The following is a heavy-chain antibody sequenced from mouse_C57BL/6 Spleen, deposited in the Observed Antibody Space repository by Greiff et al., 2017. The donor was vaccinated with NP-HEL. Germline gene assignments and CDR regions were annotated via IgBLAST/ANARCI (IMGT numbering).Heavy chain of an antibody. J-gene: IGHJ2*01. CDR2: FYPGSGSI. CDR1: GYTFTEYA. D-gene: IGHD1-1*01. CDR3: ARHEGWKGPVVAPGHFDY. Sequence: QVQLQQSGAELVKPGASVKLSCKASGYTFTEYAIHWVKQRSGQGLEWIGWFYPGSGSIKYNEKFKDKATLTADKSSSTVYMELSRLTSEDSAVYFCARHEGWKGPVVAPGHFDYWGQGTTLTVSS. V-gene: IGHV1-62-2*01.